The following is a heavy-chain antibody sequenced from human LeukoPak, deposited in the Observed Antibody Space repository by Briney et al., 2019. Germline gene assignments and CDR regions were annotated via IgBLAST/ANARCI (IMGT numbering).Heavy chain of an antibody. CDR2: IYTSGST. CDR3: ARAAYYDFWSNWFDP. V-gene: IGHV4-61*02. Sequence: PSQTLSLTCTVSGGSISSGSYYWSWIRQPAGKGLEWIGRIYTSGSTNYNPSLKSRVTISVDTSKNQFSLKLSSVTAADTAVYYCARAAYYDFWSNWFDPWGQGTLVTVSS. CDR1: GGSISSGSYY. D-gene: IGHD3-3*01. J-gene: IGHJ5*02.